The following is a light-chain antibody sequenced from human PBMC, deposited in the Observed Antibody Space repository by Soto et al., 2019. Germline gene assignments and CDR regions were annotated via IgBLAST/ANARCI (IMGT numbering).Light chain of an antibody. J-gene: IGKJ1*01. V-gene: IGKV1-5*01. CDR2: DAS. CDR1: QSISSW. CDR3: QQYENYWT. Sequence: DIQMTQSPSTLSATAGDRVTITCRASQSISSWLAWYQHKPGKAPKLLIYDASNLDSGVPSRFSGSGSGTEFSLTISNLQPDDRATYYCQQYENYWTFGQGTKEDIK.